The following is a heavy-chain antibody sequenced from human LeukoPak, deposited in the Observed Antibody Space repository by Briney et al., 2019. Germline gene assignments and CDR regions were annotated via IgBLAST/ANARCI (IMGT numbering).Heavy chain of an antibody. CDR2: INHSGST. V-gene: IGHV4-34*01. Sequence: SETLSLTCAVYGGSFSGYYWSWIRQPPGKGLEWIGEINHSGSTNYNPSLKSRVTISVDTSKNQFSLKLSSVTAADTAVYYCARRPRLRYCSGGSCYLGYYYYYMDVWGKGTTVTVSS. CDR3: ARRPRLRYCSGGSCYLGYYYYYMDV. J-gene: IGHJ6*03. CDR1: GGSFSGYY. D-gene: IGHD2-15*01.